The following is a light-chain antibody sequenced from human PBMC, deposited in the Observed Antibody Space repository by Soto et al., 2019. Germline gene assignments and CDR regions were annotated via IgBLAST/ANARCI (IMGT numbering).Light chain of an antibody. CDR3: QQRRNWPKT. CDR1: PNVANY. CDR2: ESS. Sequence: EIVLSQSPATLSLSPGERATLSCGPSPNVANYLDWYQQKPGQSPRLLIYESSNRASGVAARFSGSGSGTDFTLTISSLEPEDFAVYYCQQRRNWPKTFGQGTKVDIK. J-gene: IGKJ1*01. V-gene: IGKV3-11*01.